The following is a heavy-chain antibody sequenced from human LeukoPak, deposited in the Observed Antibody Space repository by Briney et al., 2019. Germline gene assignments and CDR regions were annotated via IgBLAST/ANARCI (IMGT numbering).Heavy chain of an antibody. CDR3: ARGRNPYYYDSSGYYYWFDP. CDR2: IIPIFGTA. CDR1: GGTFSSYA. V-gene: IGHV1-69*01. Sequence: SVKVSCKASGGTFSSYAISWVRQAPGQGLEWTGGIIPIFGTANYAQKFQGRVTITANESTSTAYMELSSLRSEDTAVYYCARGRNPYYYDSSGYYYWFDPWGQGTLVTVSS. J-gene: IGHJ5*02. D-gene: IGHD3-22*01.